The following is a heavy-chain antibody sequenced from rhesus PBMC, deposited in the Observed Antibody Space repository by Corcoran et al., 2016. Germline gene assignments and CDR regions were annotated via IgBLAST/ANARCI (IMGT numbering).Heavy chain of an antibody. CDR2: ISYSGST. CDR3: ARDGDDSGYHPFDY. D-gene: IGHD3-28*01. V-gene: IGHV4-122*02. Sequence: QLQLQESGPGLVKPSETLSLTCAVSGYSISSGYGWSWIRQPPGKGLEWIGYISYSGSTSYNPSLKSRVTISRDTSKNQCSLKLSSVTAADTAVYYCARDGDDSGYHPFDYWGQGVLVTVSS. J-gene: IGHJ4*01. CDR1: GYSISSGYG.